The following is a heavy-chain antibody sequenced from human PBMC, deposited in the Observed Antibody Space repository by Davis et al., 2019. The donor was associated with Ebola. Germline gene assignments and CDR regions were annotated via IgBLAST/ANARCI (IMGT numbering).Heavy chain of an antibody. CDR1: GNTISTYT. CDR2: IIPLFGTT. D-gene: IGHD2-21*02. V-gene: IGHV1-69*06. J-gene: IGHJ4*02. CDR3: ARGPSVATAHYFDY. Sequence: AASVKVSCKASGNTISTYTIDWVRQAPGQGLEWMGGIIPLFGTTNYAQKFRGRVMITADKSTRIAYMELNSLTPEDTAVYYCARGPSVATAHYFDYWGQGTLVTVSS.